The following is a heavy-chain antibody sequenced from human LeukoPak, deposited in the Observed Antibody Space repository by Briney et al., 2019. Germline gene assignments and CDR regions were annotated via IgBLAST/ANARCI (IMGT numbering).Heavy chain of an antibody. V-gene: IGHV3-74*03. D-gene: IGHD3-16*01. CDR1: GFTFSRYW. CDR2: VNPDGSST. CDR3: GRGGSYGDY. J-gene: IGHJ4*02. Sequence: PGGSLRLSCAAPGFTFSRYWMHWVRQVPGKGLVWVSRVNPDGSSTTYADSVKGRFTSSRDNAKNTLYLQMNRLRVEDTAVYYCGRGGSYGDYWGQGILVTVSS.